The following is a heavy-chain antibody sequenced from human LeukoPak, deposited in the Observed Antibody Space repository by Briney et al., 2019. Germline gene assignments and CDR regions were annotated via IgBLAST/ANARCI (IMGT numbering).Heavy chain of an antibody. CDR3: ARKRIAAAGRGWFDP. CDR2: INHSGST. V-gene: IGHV4-34*01. D-gene: IGHD6-13*01. CDR1: GGSFSGYY. J-gene: IGHJ5*02. Sequence: SETLSLTCAASGGSFSGYYWSWIRQPPGKGLEWIGEINHSGSTNYNPSLKSRVTISVDTSKNQFSLKLNSVTAAATAVYYCARKRIAAAGRGWFDPWGQGTLVTVSS.